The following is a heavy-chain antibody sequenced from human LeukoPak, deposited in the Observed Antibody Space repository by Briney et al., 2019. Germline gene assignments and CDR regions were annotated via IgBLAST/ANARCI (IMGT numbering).Heavy chain of an antibody. Sequence: GGSLRLSCAASGFTLSTYYMNWVRQAQGKGLEWVSYISSSSSTIYYADSVKGRLTISRDNAKNSLYLQMNSLRAEDTAVYYCTRARSAYQVLDYWGQGTLVTVSS. D-gene: IGHD2-2*01. J-gene: IGHJ4*02. V-gene: IGHV3-48*04. CDR2: ISSSSSTI. CDR3: TRARSAYQVLDY. CDR1: GFTLSTYY.